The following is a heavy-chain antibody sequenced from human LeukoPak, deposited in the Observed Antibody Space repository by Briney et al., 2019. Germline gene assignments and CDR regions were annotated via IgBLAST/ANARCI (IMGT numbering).Heavy chain of an antibody. CDR3: ARSIAAADPFDY. D-gene: IGHD6-13*01. CDR1: GITFSDYY. CDR2: ISSSGSTI. Sequence: GGSLRLSCAASGITFSDYYMSWIRQAPGRGLEWVSYISSSGSTIYYADSVKGRFTISRDNAKNSLYLQMNSLRAEDTAVYYCARSIAAADPFDYWGQGTLVTVSS. V-gene: IGHV3-11*01. J-gene: IGHJ4*02.